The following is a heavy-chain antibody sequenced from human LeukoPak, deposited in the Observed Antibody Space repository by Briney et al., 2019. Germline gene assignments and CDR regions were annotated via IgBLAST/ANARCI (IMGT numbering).Heavy chain of an antibody. CDR2: IIPIFGRA. J-gene: IGHJ3*02. Sequence: SVNVSCKASGGIFSSYAISWVGQAAGQGGEWMGGIIPIFGRANYAEKFQGRVTITADKSTSTAYMELSSLRSEDTAVYYCAREGYYDSSGSSRGAFDIWGQGTMVTVSS. CDR3: AREGYYDSSGSSRGAFDI. D-gene: IGHD3-22*01. CDR1: GGIFSSYA. V-gene: IGHV1-69*06.